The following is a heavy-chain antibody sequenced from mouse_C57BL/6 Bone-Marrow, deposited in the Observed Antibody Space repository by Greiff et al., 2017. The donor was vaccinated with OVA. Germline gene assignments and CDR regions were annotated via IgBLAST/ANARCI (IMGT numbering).Heavy chain of an antibody. V-gene: IGHV5-9-1*02. CDR3: TRERTTVVAHYAMDY. D-gene: IGHD1-1*01. CDR2: ISSGGDYI. CDR1: GFTFSSYA. Sequence: DVMLVESGEGLVKPGGSLKLSCAASGFTFSSYAMSWVRQTPEKRLEWVAYISSGGDYIYYADTVKGRFTISRDNARNTLYLQMSSLKSEDTAMYYCTRERTTVVAHYAMDYWGQGTSVTVSS. J-gene: IGHJ4*01.